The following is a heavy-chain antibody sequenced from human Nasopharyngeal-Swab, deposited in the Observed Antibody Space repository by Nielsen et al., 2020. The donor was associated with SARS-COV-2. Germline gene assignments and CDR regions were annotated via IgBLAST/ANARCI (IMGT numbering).Heavy chain of an antibody. D-gene: IGHD5-12*01. CDR3: ARTKWLRFGYYYGMDV. Sequence: RQAPGKGLEWVSYISSSSSYTNYADSVKGRFTISRDNAKNSLYLQMNSLRAEDTAVDYCARTKWLRFGYYYGMDVWGQGTTVTVSS. V-gene: IGHV3-11*03. J-gene: IGHJ6*02. CDR2: ISSSSSYT.